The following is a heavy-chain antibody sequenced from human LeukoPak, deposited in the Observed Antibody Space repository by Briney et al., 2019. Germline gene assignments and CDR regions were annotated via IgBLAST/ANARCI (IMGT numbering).Heavy chain of an antibody. Sequence: PSETLSLTCAVYGGSFSGYYWSWIRQPPGKGLEWIGEINHSGSTNYNPSLKSRVTISVDTSKNQFSLKLSSVTAVDTAVYYCAREVTTNHYYFDYWGQGTLVTVSS. CDR1: GGSFSGYY. V-gene: IGHV4-34*01. D-gene: IGHD4-17*01. CDR3: AREVTTNHYYFDY. CDR2: INHSGST. J-gene: IGHJ4*02.